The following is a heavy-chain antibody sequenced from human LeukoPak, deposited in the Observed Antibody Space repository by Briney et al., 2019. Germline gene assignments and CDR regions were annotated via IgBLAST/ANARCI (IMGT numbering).Heavy chain of an antibody. CDR3: AREGSSGGGDY. V-gene: IGHV3-30*04. D-gene: IGHD6-19*01. CDR1: GLTFSSYA. Sequence: GGSLRLSCAASGLTFSSYAMHWVRQAPGKGLEWVAVISYDGSNKYYADSVKGRFTISRDNSKNTLYLQMNSLRAEDTAVYYCAREGSSGGGDYWGQGTLVTVSS. J-gene: IGHJ4*02. CDR2: ISYDGSNK.